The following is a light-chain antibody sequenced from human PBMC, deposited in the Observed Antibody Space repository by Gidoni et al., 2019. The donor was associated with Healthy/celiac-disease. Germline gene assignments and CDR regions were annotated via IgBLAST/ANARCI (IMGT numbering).Light chain of an antibody. CDR3: AACDDSLNGWV. J-gene: IGLJ3*02. Sequence: QSVLTPPPSASGTPGQRVTISCSGSSSNIGSNHLNLYQQHTGTAPKLLINSNNQRPSGVPVRFSSSKSGTSPSLGISGLQSEDEDDYYGAACDDSLNGWVFGGGTKLTVL. CDR1: SSNIGSNH. V-gene: IGLV1-44*01. CDR2: SNN.